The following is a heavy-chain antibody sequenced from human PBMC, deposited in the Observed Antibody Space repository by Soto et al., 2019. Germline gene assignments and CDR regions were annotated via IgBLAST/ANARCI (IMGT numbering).Heavy chain of an antibody. CDR1: GYIFIHCF. D-gene: IGHD1-26*01. J-gene: IGHJ4*02. Sequence: QVQLVQSGAEMKQPGASVKLSCQASGYIFIHCFMHWVRQAPGQGLAWMGGINPSSGTTTYAQKFQGRVTVTRDTSTSAVYMELSSLGSGDTAMYYCARSLGETTSLFDYWGQGSLVTVSA. V-gene: IGHV1-46*01. CDR3: ARSLGETTSLFDY. CDR2: INPSSGTT.